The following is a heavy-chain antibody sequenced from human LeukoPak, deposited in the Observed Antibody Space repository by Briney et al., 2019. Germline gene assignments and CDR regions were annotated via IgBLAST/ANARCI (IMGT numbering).Heavy chain of an antibody. CDR2: INHGGST. CDR3: AREGVYYDILAAYYRPYYFDF. CDR1: GGSFSGYY. J-gene: IGHJ4*02. Sequence: SETVSLTCAVYGGSFSGYYWSWIRQPPGKGLEWIGEINHGGSTNYNPSLKSRLTISVDTSKNQFSLKLSSVTAADTAVYYCAREGVYYDILAAYYRPYYFDFWGQRTVVTDYS. D-gene: IGHD3-9*01. V-gene: IGHV4-34*01.